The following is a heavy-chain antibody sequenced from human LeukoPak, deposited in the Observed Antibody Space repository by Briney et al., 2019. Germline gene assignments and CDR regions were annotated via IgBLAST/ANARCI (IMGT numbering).Heavy chain of an antibody. CDR1: GLTFSSYW. CDR3: ARERDSSAGYFDY. CDR2: IKQDGSEQ. D-gene: IGHD6-19*01. Sequence: GGSLRLSCAASGLTFSSYWMSWVRQAPGKGLEWVANIKQDGSEQYYVDSVKGRFTISRDNAKNSLYLQMNSLRAEDTAVYYCARERDSSAGYFDYWGQGTLVTVSS. J-gene: IGHJ4*02. V-gene: IGHV3-7*01.